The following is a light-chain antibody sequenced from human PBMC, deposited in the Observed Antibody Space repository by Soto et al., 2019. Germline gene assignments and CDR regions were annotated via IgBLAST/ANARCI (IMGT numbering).Light chain of an antibody. V-gene: IGKV1-27*01. CDR3: QKYNSVPYT. Sequence: DIQMTQSPSSLSASVGDRVAITCRASQGISNFLAWYQQKPGQVPKLLIYAASTLQSGVPSRFSGSGSGTDFTLTISSLQPEDVATYYCQKYNSVPYTFGQGTKLEIK. CDR1: QGISNF. CDR2: AAS. J-gene: IGKJ2*01.